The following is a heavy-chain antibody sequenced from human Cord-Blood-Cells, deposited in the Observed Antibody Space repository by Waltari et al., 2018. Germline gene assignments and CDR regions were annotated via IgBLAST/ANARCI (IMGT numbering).Heavy chain of an antibody. V-gene: IGHV1-2*02. D-gene: IGHD3-3*01. J-gene: IGHJ3*02. CDR3: ARSITIFGVVMSDAFDI. CDR2: YNPDSGGT. CDR1: GYTFTGYY. Sequence: QVQLVQSGAEVKKPGASVKVSCKASGYTFTGYYMHWVRQAPGEGLEWMGWYNPDSGGTNYEQKFQGRVTMTRDTSISTAYMELSRLRSDDTAVYYCARSITIFGVVMSDAFDIWGQGTMVTVSS.